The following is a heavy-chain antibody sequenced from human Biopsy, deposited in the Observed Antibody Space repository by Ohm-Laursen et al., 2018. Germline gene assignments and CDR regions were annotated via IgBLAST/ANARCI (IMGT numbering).Heavy chain of an antibody. CDR2: IIPIFGTA. CDR3: ARDRSSGSYSPSDY. CDR1: GGTFSSHA. J-gene: IGHJ4*02. D-gene: IGHD1-26*01. V-gene: IGHV1-69*13. Sequence: ASVKVSCKASGGTFSSHAVSWVRQAPGQGLEWMGGIIPIFGTAEYAQNFQGRLTITADESTSTSYMDLISLRSEDTAVYYCARDRSSGSYSPSDYWGQGTLVTVSS.